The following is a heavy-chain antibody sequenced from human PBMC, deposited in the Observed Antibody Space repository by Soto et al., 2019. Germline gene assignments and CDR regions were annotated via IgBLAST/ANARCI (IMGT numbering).Heavy chain of an antibody. CDR1: GGSFSGYY. V-gene: IGHV4-34*01. Sequence: QVQLQQWGAGLLKPSETLSLTCAVYGGSFSGYYWSWIRQPPGKGLEWIGEINHSGSTNYNPSLKSRVTISVDTSKTQFSLKLSSVTAADTAVYYCARAKGDYDILTGHTPVNDYWGQGTLVTVSS. CDR3: ARAKGDYDILTGHTPVNDY. J-gene: IGHJ4*02. D-gene: IGHD3-9*01. CDR2: INHSGST.